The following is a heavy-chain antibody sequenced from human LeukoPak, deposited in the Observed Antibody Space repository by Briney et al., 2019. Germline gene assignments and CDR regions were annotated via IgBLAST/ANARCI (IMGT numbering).Heavy chain of an antibody. J-gene: IGHJ1*01. V-gene: IGHV3-7*01. D-gene: IGHD1-26*01. CDR3: ASLPSGRHLSIRH. CDR2: IKKDGNEK. Sequence: GGSLRLSCAASGLPFSTYWMSWVRQAPGKGLEWVANIKKDGNEKYYVDSMRGRFTISRDNAENSLYLQMNSLRAEDTAVYYCASLPSGRHLSIRHWGQGTLVTVSS. CDR1: GLPFSTYW.